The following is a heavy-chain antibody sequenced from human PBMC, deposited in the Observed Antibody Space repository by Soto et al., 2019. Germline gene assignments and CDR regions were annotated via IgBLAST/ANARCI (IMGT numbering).Heavy chain of an antibody. CDR3: ARAGSYRYFDY. J-gene: IGHJ4*02. CDR1: GGSVSSGGYY. Sequence: QVQLQESGPGLVKPSETLSLTCSVSGGSVSSGGYYWSWIRQPPGKGLEWIGCIYYSGSTDYNPSLKSRVTMSLDESKNQFSLKLNSVTAADTAVYFCARAGSYRYFDYWGQGTLVTVSS. CDR2: IYYSGST. V-gene: IGHV4-61*08. D-gene: IGHD3-10*01.